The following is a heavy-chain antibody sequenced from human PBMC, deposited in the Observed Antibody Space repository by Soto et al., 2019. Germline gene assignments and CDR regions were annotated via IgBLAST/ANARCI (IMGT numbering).Heavy chain of an antibody. CDR2: IWYDGSNK. Sequence: GGSLRLSCAASGFTFSSYGMHWVRQAPGKGLEWVAVIWYDGSNKYHADSVKGRFTISRDNSKNTLYLQMNSLRAEDTAVYYCARDPITIFGGLYYYYYYGMDVWGQGTTVTVSS. V-gene: IGHV3-33*01. D-gene: IGHD3-3*01. CDR3: ARDPITIFGGLYYYYYYGMDV. J-gene: IGHJ6*02. CDR1: GFTFSSYG.